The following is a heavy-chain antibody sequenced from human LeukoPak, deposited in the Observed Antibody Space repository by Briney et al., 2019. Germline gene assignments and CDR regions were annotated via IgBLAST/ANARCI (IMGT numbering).Heavy chain of an antibody. J-gene: IGHJ3*02. D-gene: IGHD4-23*01. CDR1: GFTFSSYE. CDR2: ISSSSSTI. V-gene: IGHV3-48*01. CDR3: ARDYPPGYGGNSRAFDI. Sequence: PGGSLRLSCAASGFTFSSYEMNWVRQAPGKGLEWVSYISSSSSTIYYADSVKGRFTISRDNAKNSLYLQMNSLRAEDTAVYYCARDYPPGYGGNSRAFDIWGQGTMVTVSS.